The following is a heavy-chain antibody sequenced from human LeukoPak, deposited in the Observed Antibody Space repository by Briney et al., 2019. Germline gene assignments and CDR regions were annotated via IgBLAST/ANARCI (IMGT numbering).Heavy chain of an antibody. CDR1: GFTFSDYY. CDR2: IYSGGST. Sequence: GGSLRLSCAASGFTFSDYYMSWVRQAPGKGLEWVSVIYSGGSTYYADSVKGRFTISRDNSKNTLYLQMNSLRAEDTAVYYCARERYDFWSGYSYYFDYWGQGTLVTVSS. V-gene: IGHV3-53*01. D-gene: IGHD3-3*01. CDR3: ARERYDFWSGYSYYFDY. J-gene: IGHJ4*02.